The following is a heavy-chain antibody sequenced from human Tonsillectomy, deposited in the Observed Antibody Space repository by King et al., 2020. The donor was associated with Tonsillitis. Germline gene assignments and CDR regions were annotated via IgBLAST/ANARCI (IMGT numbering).Heavy chain of an antibody. CDR3: ARAIYDSSGSAYNFDF. CDR1: GGSSSSGGYY. Sequence: VQLQESGPGLVKPSQTLSLTCTVSGGSSSSGGYYWSWISQHPGKGLEGVGYTYYSGGTHYNQSLKIRVTISVDTSKNQFSLKQSSVTAADTAVYYWARAIYDSSGSAYNFDFWGQGTLVTVSS. D-gene: IGHD3-22*01. V-gene: IGHV4-31*03. CDR2: TYYSGGT. J-gene: IGHJ4*02.